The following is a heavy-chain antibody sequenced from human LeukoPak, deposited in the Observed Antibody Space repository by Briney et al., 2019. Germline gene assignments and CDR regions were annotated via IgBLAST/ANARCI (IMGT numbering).Heavy chain of an antibody. CDR2: ISASGDVT. V-gene: IGHV3-23*01. CDR3: AKSLFTSATGTGRAFHI. CDR1: GFSFGAYP. J-gene: IGHJ3*02. D-gene: IGHD1-1*01. Sequence: GGSLRLSCAASGFSFGAYPMDWVRQAPGKGLQWLSGISASGDVTFHADRVKGRFAISRDNSKNTLYLQMTGLRAGDTAEYYCAKSLFTSATGTGRAFHIWGQGTMVTVSS.